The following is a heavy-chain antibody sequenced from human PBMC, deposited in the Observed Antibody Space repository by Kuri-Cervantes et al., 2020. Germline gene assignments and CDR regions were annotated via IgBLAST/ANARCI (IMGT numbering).Heavy chain of an antibody. CDR2: INHSGST. CDR1: GGTFSSYA. J-gene: IGHJ3*02. D-gene: IGHD5-18*01. V-gene: IGHV4-34*01. Sequence: SCKASGGTFSSYAISWIRQPPGKGLEWIGEINHSGSTNYNPSPKSRVTISVDTSKNQFSLKLSSVTAADTAVYYCARGPGYSYGWRDAFDIWGQGTMVTVSS. CDR3: ARGPGYSYGWRDAFDI.